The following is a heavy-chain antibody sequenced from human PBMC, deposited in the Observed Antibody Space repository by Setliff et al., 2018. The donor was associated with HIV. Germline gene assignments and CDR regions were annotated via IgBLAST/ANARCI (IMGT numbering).Heavy chain of an antibody. D-gene: IGHD3-22*01. CDR2: IYSTGTT. J-gene: IGHJ4*02. CDR3: ARVRLTMIMMVDYFDQ. CDR1: GGSMSSYC. Sequence: PSETLSLTCSVSGGSMSSYCWTWIRQSAGKGLEWIGHIYSTGTTNYNSSLKSRLTTSIDTSENQFSLGLRSLTAADTAVYYCARVRLTMIMMVDYFDQWGQGTLVTVSS. V-gene: IGHV4-4*07.